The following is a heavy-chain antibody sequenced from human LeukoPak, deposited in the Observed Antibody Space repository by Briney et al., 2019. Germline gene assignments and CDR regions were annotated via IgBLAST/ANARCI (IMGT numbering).Heavy chain of an antibody. CDR1: GFTFSSYG. Sequence: GGSLRLSCAASGFTFSSYGMHWVRQAPGKGLEWVAFIRYDGSNKYYADSVKGRFTISRDNSKNTLYLQMNSLRAEDTAVYYCAKDLNYDFWSVYSGFDYWGQGTLVTVSS. D-gene: IGHD3-3*01. J-gene: IGHJ4*02. V-gene: IGHV3-30*02. CDR3: AKDLNYDFWSVYSGFDY. CDR2: IRYDGSNK.